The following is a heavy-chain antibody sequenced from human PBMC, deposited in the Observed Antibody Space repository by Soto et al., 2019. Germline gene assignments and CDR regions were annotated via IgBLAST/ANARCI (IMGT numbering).Heavy chain of an antibody. CDR2: INHSGST. CDR3: ARVGVGRSGSYYGFDY. D-gene: IGHD1-26*01. J-gene: IGHJ4*02. Sequence: PSETLSLTCAVYGGSFSGYYWSWIRQPPGKGLEWIGEINHSGSTNYNPSLKSRVTISVDTSKNQFSLKLSSVTAADTAVYYCARVGVGRSGSYYGFDYWGQGTLVTSPQ. CDR1: GGSFSGYY. V-gene: IGHV4-34*01.